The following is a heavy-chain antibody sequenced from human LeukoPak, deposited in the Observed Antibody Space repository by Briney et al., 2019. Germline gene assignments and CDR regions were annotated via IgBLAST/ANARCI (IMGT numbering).Heavy chain of an antibody. J-gene: IGHJ6*03. V-gene: IGHV1-18*01. D-gene: IGHD3-10*01. Sequence: ASVKVSCKASGYTFSSYGISWVRQAPGQGLEWMGWISAYNGNTNYAQKLQGRVTMTTDTSTSTAYMELRSLRSDDTAVYYCARGVLLWVGELLPTLQYYMDVWGKGTTVTISS. CDR2: ISAYNGNT. CDR1: GYTFSSYG. CDR3: ARGVLLWVGELLPTLQYYMDV.